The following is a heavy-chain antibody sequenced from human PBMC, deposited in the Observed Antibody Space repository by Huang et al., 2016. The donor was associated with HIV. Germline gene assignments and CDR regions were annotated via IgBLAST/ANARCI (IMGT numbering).Heavy chain of an antibody. Sequence: QVQLQQWGAGLLKPSETLSLTCAVYGGSFSTYYWSWIRQPPGKGLEWIGELIHSGSTNYNPSLKSRVNISVDTSKNQFSLKLTSVTAADTAVYFCARGLQLVVPAQGNIFDYWGQGTLVTVSS. V-gene: IGHV4-34*01. CDR3: ARGLQLVVPAQGNIFDY. CDR1: GGSFSTYY. CDR2: LIHSGST. D-gene: IGHD2-2*01. J-gene: IGHJ4*02.